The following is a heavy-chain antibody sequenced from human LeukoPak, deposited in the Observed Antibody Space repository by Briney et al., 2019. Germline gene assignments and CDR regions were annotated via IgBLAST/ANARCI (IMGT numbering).Heavy chain of an antibody. V-gene: IGHV4-4*07. Sequence: SETLSLTCTVSGGSISSYYWSWIRQPAGKGLEWIGRIYTSGSTNYNPSLKSRVTISVDTSKNQFSLKLSSVTAADTAVYYCAREGYDSSGYYPPFFDYWGQGTLVTVSS. D-gene: IGHD3-22*01. CDR1: GGSISSYY. J-gene: IGHJ4*02. CDR3: AREGYDSSGYYPPFFDY. CDR2: IYTSGST.